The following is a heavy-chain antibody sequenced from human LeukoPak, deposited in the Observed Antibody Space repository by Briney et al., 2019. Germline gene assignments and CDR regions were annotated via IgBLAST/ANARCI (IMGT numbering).Heavy chain of an antibody. CDR2: ICPRDGST. Sequence: ASVKVSCKASGYTFTSNYIHWVRQAPGQGLEWMGMICPRDGSTSYAQKFQGRVTVTRDTSTSTVHMELSGLRSEDTAVYYCARDQEGFDYWGQGTLVTVSS. V-gene: IGHV1-46*01. CDR3: ARDQEGFDY. CDR1: GYTFTSNY. J-gene: IGHJ4*02.